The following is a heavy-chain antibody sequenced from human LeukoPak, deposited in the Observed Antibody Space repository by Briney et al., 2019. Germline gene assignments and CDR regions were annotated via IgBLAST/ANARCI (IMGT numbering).Heavy chain of an antibody. CDR2: FDPEDGET. J-gene: IGHJ4*02. CDR1: GYTLTELS. D-gene: IGHD6-13*01. CDR3: ATANRYSSSFDY. Sequence: ASVKVSCKVSGYTLTELSMHWVRQAPGKGLEWMGGFDPEDGETIYAQKFQGRVTMTEDTSTDTAYMELSSLRSEDTAVYYCATANRYSSSFDYWGQGTLVTVSS. V-gene: IGHV1-24*01.